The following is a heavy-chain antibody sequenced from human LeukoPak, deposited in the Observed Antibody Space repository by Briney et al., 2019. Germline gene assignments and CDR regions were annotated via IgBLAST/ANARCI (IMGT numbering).Heavy chain of an antibody. V-gene: IGHV3-30-3*01. J-gene: IGHJ4*02. CDR2: ISYDGSNK. CDR1: GFTFSSYA. CDR3: ARDRTAAAFDY. D-gene: IGHD6-13*01. Sequence: GGSLRLSCAASGFTFSSYAMHWVRQAPGKGLEWVAVISYDGSNKYYADSVKGRFTISRDNSKNTLYLRMNSLRAEDTAVYYCARDRTAAAFDYWGQGTLVTVSS.